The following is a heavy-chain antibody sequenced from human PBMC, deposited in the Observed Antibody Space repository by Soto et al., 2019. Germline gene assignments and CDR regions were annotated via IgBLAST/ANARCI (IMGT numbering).Heavy chain of an antibody. CDR2: ITTDTDSK. CDR3: ARHIGDYGREFDK. Sequence: EVLLVESGGGLVKPGGSLRLSCAASGFNFGRYSMNWVRQAPGKGLEWVSSITTDTDSKEYADSVNGRFTISRDNAQNLLYLQMNRLRAEDTALYYCARHIGDYGREFDKWGQGTLVTVSS. CDR1: GFNFGRYS. V-gene: IGHV3-21*06. D-gene: IGHD4-17*01. J-gene: IGHJ4*02.